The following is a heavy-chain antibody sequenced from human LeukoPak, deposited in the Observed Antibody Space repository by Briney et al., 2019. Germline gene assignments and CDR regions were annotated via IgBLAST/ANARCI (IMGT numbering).Heavy chain of an antibody. V-gene: IGHV4-31*03. CDR1: GGSISSGGYY. D-gene: IGHD3-9*01. Sequence: PTQTLSLTCTVSGGSISSGGYYWSWIRQHPGKGLEWIGYIYYSGSTYYNPSLKSRVTISVDTSKNQFSLKLSSVTAADTAVYYCARVLPVLRYFDWFPLYFDYWGQGTLVTVSS. J-gene: IGHJ4*02. CDR3: ARVLPVLRYFDWFPLYFDY. CDR2: IYYSGST.